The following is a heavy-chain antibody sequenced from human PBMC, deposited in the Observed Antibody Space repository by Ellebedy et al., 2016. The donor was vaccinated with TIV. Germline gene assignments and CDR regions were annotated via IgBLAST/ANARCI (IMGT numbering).Heavy chain of an antibody. CDR3: AREGSIFGVVIEGAAFDI. D-gene: IGHD3-3*01. J-gene: IGHJ3*02. CDR2: ILSDGSNS. Sequence: GGSLRLSCAASGFTFANFGMHWVRQAPGKGLEWVALILSDGSNSYYVDPVKGRFTISRDNSKNTLYLQMNSLRAEDTAVYYCAREGSIFGVVIEGAAFDIWGQGTMVTVSS. CDR1: GFTFANFG. V-gene: IGHV3-33*01.